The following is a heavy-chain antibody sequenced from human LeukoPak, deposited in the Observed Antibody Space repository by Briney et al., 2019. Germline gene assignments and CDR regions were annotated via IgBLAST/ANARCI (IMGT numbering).Heavy chain of an antibody. D-gene: IGHD3-22*01. CDR2: ISGSGGST. V-gene: IGHV3-23*01. CDR3: AKDLGGYYDSSGYYSLDY. J-gene: IGHJ4*02. CDR1: GFTFSSYA. Sequence: GGSLRLSCAASGFTFSSYAMSWVRQAPGKGLEWVSAISGSGGSTYYADSVKGRFTISRDNSKNTLYLQMNSLRAEDTAVYYCAKDLGGYYDSSGYYSLDYWGQGTLVSVSS.